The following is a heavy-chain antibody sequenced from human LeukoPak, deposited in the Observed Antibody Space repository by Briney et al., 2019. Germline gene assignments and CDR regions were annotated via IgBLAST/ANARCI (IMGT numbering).Heavy chain of an antibody. CDR2: IIPIFGTA. Sequence: EASVKVSCKASGGTFSSYAISWVRQAPEQGLEWMGGIIPIFGTANYAQKFQGRVTITTDESTSTAYMELSSLRSEDTAVYYCASYSSSSPSFGYWGQGTLVTVSS. J-gene: IGHJ4*02. D-gene: IGHD6-6*01. CDR3: ASYSSSSPSFGY. V-gene: IGHV1-69*05. CDR1: GGTFSSYA.